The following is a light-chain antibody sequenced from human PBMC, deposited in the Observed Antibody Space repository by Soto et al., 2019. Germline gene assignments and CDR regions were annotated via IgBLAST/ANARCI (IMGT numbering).Light chain of an antibody. V-gene: IGLV2-23*01. CDR3: CSYAGSSTWV. CDR2: EGS. Sequence: QSALTQPASVSGSPGQSITISCTGTSSALGTYNLVSWYQQHPGKAPKLILYEGSMRPSGVSNRFSGSKSGNTASLTISGLQAEDEADYYCCSYAGSSTWVFGGGTQLTVL. J-gene: IGLJ3*02. CDR1: SSALGTYNL.